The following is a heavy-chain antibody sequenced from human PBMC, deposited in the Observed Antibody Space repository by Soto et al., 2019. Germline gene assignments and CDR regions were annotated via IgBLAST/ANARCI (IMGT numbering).Heavy chain of an antibody. Sequence: SETLSLTCTVSGGSISDYYWSWIRQPPGKGLEWIGYIYYSGSTNYNPSLKSRVTISIDTSKTQFSLKLSSVTAADTAVYYCAFSIAVAGYFDYWGQGTLVTLSS. CDR3: AFSIAVAGYFDY. CDR2: IYYSGST. CDR1: GGSISDYY. D-gene: IGHD6-19*01. V-gene: IGHV4-59*08. J-gene: IGHJ4*02.